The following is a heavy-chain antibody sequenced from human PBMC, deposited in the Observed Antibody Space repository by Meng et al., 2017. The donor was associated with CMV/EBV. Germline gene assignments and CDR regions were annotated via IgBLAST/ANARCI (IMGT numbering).Heavy chain of an antibody. CDR2: INPSGGST. J-gene: IGHJ4*02. CDR3: ARDGYSGSYGGDY. Sequence: QWQLGESGDEVKKPGASVKVACKAPGYTFTSYYMQWGRQAPGQGLEWMGIINPSGGSTSYAQKFQGRVTMTRDTSTSTVYMELSSLRSEDTAVYYCARDGYSGSYGGDYWGQGTLVTVSS. D-gene: IGHD1-26*01. CDR1: GYTFTSYY. V-gene: IGHV1-46*01.